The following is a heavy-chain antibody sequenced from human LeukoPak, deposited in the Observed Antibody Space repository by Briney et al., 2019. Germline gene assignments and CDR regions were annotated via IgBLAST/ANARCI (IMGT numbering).Heavy chain of an antibody. J-gene: IGHJ4*02. Sequence: GGSLRLSCAASGFTFSSYSMNWVRQAPGKGLEWVSSVSSSSSYIYYADSVKGRFTISRDNAKNSLYLQMNSLRAEDTAVYYCASVAVADTTDYWGQGTLVTVSS. CDR1: GFTFSSYS. D-gene: IGHD6-19*01. V-gene: IGHV3-21*01. CDR3: ASVAVADTTDY. CDR2: VSSSSSYI.